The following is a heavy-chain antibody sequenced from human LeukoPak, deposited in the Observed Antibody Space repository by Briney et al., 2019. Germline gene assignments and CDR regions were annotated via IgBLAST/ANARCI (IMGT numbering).Heavy chain of an antibody. D-gene: IGHD3-16*02. CDR1: GGTFGSHA. CDR2: IIPILGIA. Sequence: SVKVSCKASGGTFGSHAISWVRPAPGQGVEWMGRIIPILGIANYAQKFQGRVTITADKSTSTAYMELSSLRSEDTAVYYCASSNTGIMITFGGVIGTTFDYWGQGTLVTVSS. V-gene: IGHV1-69*04. J-gene: IGHJ4*02. CDR3: ASSNTGIMITFGGVIGTTFDY.